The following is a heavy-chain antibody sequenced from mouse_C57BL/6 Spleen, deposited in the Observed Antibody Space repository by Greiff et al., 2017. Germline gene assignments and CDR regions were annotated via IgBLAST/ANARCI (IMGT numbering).Heavy chain of an antibody. V-gene: IGHV1-74*01. Sequence: VQLQQPGAELVKPGASVKVSCKASGYTFTSYWMHWVKQRPGQGLEWIGRIHPSDSDTNYNQKFKGKATLTVDKSSSTAYMPLSSLTSEDSAVYYCAISPSYYGSSYWYFDVWGTGTTVTVSS. CDR1: GYTFTSYW. CDR3: AISPSYYGSSYWYFDV. D-gene: IGHD1-1*01. J-gene: IGHJ1*03. CDR2: IHPSDSDT.